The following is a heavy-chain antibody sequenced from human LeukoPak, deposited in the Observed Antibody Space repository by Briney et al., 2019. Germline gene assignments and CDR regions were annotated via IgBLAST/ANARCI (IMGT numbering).Heavy chain of an antibody. CDR1: GFTVSSNY. CDR2: IYSGGST. D-gene: IGHD4-17*01. CDR3: ARTDYGDYQYFDY. V-gene: IGHV3-66*01. J-gene: IGHJ4*02. Sequence: PGGSLRLSCAASGFTVSSNYMSWVRQAPGKGLEWVSVIYSGGSTYYADSVKGRFTISRDNSKNTLYLQMNSLRAEDTAVYYCARTDYGDYQYFDYWGQGTLVTVSS.